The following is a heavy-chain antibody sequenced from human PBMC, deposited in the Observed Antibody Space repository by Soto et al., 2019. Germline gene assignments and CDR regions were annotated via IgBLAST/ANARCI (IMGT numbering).Heavy chain of an antibody. Sequence: QVQLAQSGAEVKKPGSSVKVSCKASGGTFSSYAISWVRQAPGQGLEWMGGIIPIFGTANYAQKFQGRVKITADESTSTAYMELSSLRSEDTAVYYCARVTGVYDYGGNYNLGWYFDLWGRGTLVTVSS. V-gene: IGHV1-69*01. CDR1: GGTFSSYA. CDR3: ARVTGVYDYGGNYNLGWYFDL. CDR2: IIPIFGTA. J-gene: IGHJ2*01. D-gene: IGHD4-17*01.